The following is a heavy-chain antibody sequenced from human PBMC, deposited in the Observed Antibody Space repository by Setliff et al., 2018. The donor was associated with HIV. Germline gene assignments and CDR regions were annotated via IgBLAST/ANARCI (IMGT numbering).Heavy chain of an antibody. CDR3: ARDYFPHSRRNFGSGDYFHF. J-gene: IGHJ4*02. Sequence: ASVKVSCKASGYILTSHYMHWVRQAPGQGLEWMAYINPNSGDSKTAQKFQGRVTVTRDTSIATAYMELSSLTSGDTAVYHCARDYFPHSRRNFGSGDYFHFWGQGSRVTVSS. D-gene: IGHD3-10*01. CDR1: GYILTSHY. V-gene: IGHV1-2*02. CDR2: INPNSGDS.